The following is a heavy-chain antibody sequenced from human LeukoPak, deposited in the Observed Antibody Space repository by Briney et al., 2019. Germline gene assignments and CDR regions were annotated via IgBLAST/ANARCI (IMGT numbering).Heavy chain of an antibody. J-gene: IGHJ5*02. V-gene: IGHV3-64D*09. D-gene: IGHD6-13*01. CDR3: VKGGSSTWSWFDP. CDR2: ISSNGGST. CDR1: GFTFSRYR. Sequence: GGSLRLSCAASGFTFSRYRMHWVRQAPGQGLEYVSGISSNGGSTYYADSVKGRFTISRDNSKNTLYLQMSSLRPEDTAVYYCVKGGSSTWSWFDPWGQGTLVTVSS.